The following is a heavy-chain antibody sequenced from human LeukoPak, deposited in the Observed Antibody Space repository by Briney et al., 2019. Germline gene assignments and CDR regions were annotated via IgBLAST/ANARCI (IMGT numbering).Heavy chain of an antibody. J-gene: IGHJ4*02. CDR3: ARVSYDFWSGYYNYYFDY. CDR2: IYYSGST. CDR1: GGSISSHY. Sequence: SETLSLTCTVSGGSISSHYWSWIRQPPGTGLEWIGYIYYSGSTNYNPSLKSRVTISVDTSKNQFSLKLSSVTAADTAVYYCARVSYDFWSGYYNYYFDYWGQGTLVTVSS. V-gene: IGHV4-59*11. D-gene: IGHD3-3*01.